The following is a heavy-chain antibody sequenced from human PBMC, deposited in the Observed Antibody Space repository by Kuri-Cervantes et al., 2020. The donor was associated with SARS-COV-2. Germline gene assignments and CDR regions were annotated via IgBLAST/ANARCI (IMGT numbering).Heavy chain of an antibody. D-gene: IGHD6-19*01. CDR2: IDCDDNK. CDR1: GFPLTSPGMC. Sequence: SGPTLVNPKRLRSLTCTFSGFPLTSPGMCVSWLRQPAGLALEWLAFIDCDDNKYYSTSLETRLTISKDTSKTQVILTMRNMDPADTDTYYCARHSSGSYCDYWGQGTPVTVSS. V-gene: IGHV2-70*01. CDR3: ARHSSGSYCDY. J-gene: IGHJ4*02.